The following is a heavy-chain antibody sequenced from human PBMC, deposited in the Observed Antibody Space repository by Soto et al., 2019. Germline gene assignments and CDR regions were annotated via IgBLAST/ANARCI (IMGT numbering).Heavy chain of an antibody. CDR1: GYTFTSYA. Sequence: SVKVSCKASGYTFTSYAISWVRQAPGQGLEWMGGIIPLFGTTNYAQKFQGRVTITADKSTSTAYMELSSLRSEDTAFYYCARPRSHYYDRSAERAFDIWGQGTMVTVSS. CDR3: ARPRSHYYDRSAERAFDI. D-gene: IGHD3-22*01. V-gene: IGHV1-69*06. J-gene: IGHJ3*02. CDR2: IIPLFGTT.